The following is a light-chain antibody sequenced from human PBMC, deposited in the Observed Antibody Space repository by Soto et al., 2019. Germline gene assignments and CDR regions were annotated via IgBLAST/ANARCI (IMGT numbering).Light chain of an antibody. CDR3: TSYTSSNIVV. Sequence: QSALTQPASVSGSPGQSITMSCTGTMYDVAAYNYVSWYQQHPGKVPKLIIYEVTNRPSGVSSRFSGSKSGNTASLTISGLQAEDEADYYCTSYTSSNIVVFGGGTKLTVL. J-gene: IGLJ2*01. CDR2: EVT. CDR1: MYDVAAYNY. V-gene: IGLV2-14*01.